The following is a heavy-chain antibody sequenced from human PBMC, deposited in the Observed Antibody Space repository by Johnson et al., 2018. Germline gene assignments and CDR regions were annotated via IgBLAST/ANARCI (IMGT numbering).Heavy chain of an antibody. CDR2: ISYDGSNK. CDR1: GFTFSSYG. CDR3: AKNYEMGYYYYGRDV. J-gene: IGHJ6*02. Sequence: QVQLVESGGGVVQPGRSLRLSCAASGFTFSSYGMHWVRQAPGKGLAWVAVISYDGSNKYYADSVKGRFTISRDNSKNTRYLQMNSLRAEDTAVYYCAKNYEMGYYYYGRDVWGQGTTVTVSS. D-gene: IGHD1-7*01. V-gene: IGHV3-30*18.